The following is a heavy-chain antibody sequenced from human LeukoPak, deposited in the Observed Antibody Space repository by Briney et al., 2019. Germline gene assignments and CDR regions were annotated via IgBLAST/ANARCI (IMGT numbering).Heavy chain of an antibody. J-gene: IGHJ4*02. V-gene: IGHV1-46*01. CDR2: INPSGGST. Sequence: ASVKVSCKASGYTFTSYYMHWARQAPGQGLEWMGVINPSGGSTSYAQKFQGRVTITRDTSTSTVYMELSSLRSEDTAVYYCARDRGDILVVPAASLMDYWGQGTLVTVSS. CDR3: ARDRGDILVVPAASLMDY. D-gene: IGHD2-2*01. CDR1: GYTFTSYY.